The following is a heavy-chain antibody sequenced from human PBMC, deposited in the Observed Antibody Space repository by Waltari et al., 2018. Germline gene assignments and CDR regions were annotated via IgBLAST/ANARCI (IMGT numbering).Heavy chain of an antibody. V-gene: IGHV4-39*01. CDR3: ARRSRWFGAWDY. D-gene: IGHD3-10*01. J-gene: IGHJ4*02. CDR2: IYYSGST. CDR1: GGSISSSSYY. Sequence: QLQLQESGPGLVKPSETLSLTCTVSGGSISSSSYYWGWIRQPPGKGLEWIGSIYYSGSTYYNPSLKSRVTISVDTSKNQFSLKLSSVTAADTAVYYCARRSRWFGAWDYWGQGTLVTVSS.